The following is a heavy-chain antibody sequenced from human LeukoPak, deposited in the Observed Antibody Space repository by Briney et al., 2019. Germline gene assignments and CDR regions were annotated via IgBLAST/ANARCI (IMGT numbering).Heavy chain of an antibody. CDR3: ARDLESIAARPLFDFGY. D-gene: IGHD6-6*01. J-gene: IGHJ4*02. CDR1: GFTFSSYS. CDR2: ISSSSSYI. Sequence: GGSLRLSCAASGFTFSSYSMNWVRQAPGKGLEWVSSISSSSSYIYYADSVKGRFTISRDNAKNSLYLQMNSLRAEDTAVYYCARDLESIAARPLFDFGYWGQGTLVTVSS. V-gene: IGHV3-21*01.